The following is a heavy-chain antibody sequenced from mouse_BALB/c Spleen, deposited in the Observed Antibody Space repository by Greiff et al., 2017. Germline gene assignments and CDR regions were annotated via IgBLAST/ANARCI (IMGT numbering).Heavy chain of an antibody. CDR1: GFSLTDDG. D-gene: IGHD2-2*01. CDR3: AKTGCSYAMDD. CDR2: IWGGGST. V-gene: IGHV2-6-5*01. J-gene: IGHJ4*01. Sequence: VKLMESGPGLVAPSQSLSITCTVSGFSLTDDGVSLIRQPPGKGLEWLGVIWGGGSTYYNSALISRLSISKDNSKSQVFLQMNSLQTDDTAMYYCAKTGCSYAMDDWGQGTSVTVSS.